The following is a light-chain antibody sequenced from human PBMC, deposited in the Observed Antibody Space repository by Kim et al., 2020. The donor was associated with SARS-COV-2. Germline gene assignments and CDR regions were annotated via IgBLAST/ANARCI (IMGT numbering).Light chain of an antibody. CDR3: QQYNNWPPVA. Sequence: PGETATLSCKASQRISGNLAWYQQRPGQTPRLLIYGATSRATGVPVRFSGSQSGTELNLTISSLQSEDFAVYYCQQYNNWPPVAFGQGTKLEI. CDR2: GAT. J-gene: IGKJ2*01. V-gene: IGKV3-15*01. CDR1: QRISGN.